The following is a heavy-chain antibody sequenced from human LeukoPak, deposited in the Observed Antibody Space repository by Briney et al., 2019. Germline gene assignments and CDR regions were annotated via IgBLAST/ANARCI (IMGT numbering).Heavy chain of an antibody. CDR3: ARTYSGLRFDWFDP. CDR2: IYYSGST. V-gene: IGHV4-34*01. D-gene: IGHD5-12*01. Sequence: SETLSLTCAVYGGSFSGYYWSWIRQPPGKGLEWIGSIYYSGSTYYNPSLKSRVTISVDTSKNQFSLKLSSVTAADTAVYYCARTYSGLRFDWFDPWGQGTLVTVSS. CDR1: GGSFSGYY. J-gene: IGHJ5*02.